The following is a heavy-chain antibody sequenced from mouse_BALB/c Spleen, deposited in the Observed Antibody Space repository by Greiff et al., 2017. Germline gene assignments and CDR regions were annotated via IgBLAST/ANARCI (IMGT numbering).Heavy chain of an antibody. V-gene: IGHV3-2*02. CDR3: ARNGNYAYFDV. CDR2: ISYSGST. Sequence: VQLQQSGPGLVKPSQSLSLTCTVTGYSITSDYAWNWIRQFPGNKLEWMGYISYSGSTSYNPSLKSRISITRDTSKNQFFLQLNSVTTEDTATYYCARNGNYAYFDVWGAGTTVTVSS. D-gene: IGHD2-1*01. CDR1: GYSITSDYA. J-gene: IGHJ1*01.